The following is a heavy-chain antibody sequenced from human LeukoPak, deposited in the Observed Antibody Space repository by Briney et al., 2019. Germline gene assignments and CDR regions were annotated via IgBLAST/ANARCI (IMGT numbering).Heavy chain of an antibody. CDR3: ARMIKAATTGDY. J-gene: IGHJ4*02. V-gene: IGHV6-1*01. CDR2: TYYRSKWYN. Sequence: SQTLSLTCAISGDSGSSQSAAWNWMRQSPSRGLEWLGRTYYRSKWYNNYAVSVKSRININADTSKNQFSLQLNSVTPEDTAVYYCARMIKAATTGDYWGQGTLVTVSS. CDR1: GDSGSSQSAA. D-gene: IGHD1-26*01.